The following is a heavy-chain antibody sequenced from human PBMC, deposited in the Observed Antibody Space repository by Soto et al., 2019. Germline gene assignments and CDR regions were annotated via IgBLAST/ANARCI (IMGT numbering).Heavy chain of an antibody. D-gene: IGHD3-10*01. V-gene: IGHV4-39*01. J-gene: IGHJ4*02. CDR1: GGSISSSSYY. CDR2: IYYSGST. Sequence: QLQLQESGPGLVKPSETLSLTCTVSGGSISSSSYYWGWIRQPPGKGLEWIGSIYYSGSTYYNPSLKSRVTISVDTSKNQFSLKLSSVTAADTAVYYCARQYYYGSGSYYRGGYFDYWGQGTLVTVSS. CDR3: ARQYYYGSGSYYRGGYFDY.